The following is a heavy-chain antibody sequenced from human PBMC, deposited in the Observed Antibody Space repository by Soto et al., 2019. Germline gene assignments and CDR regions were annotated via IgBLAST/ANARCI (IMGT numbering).Heavy chain of an antibody. CDR2: INAGNGNT. V-gene: IGHV1-3*01. CDR1: GYTFTSYA. CDR3: ARGGNYYDSSGYYYDPHFDY. J-gene: IGHJ4*02. D-gene: IGHD3-22*01. Sequence: ASVKVSCKASGYTFTSYAMHWVRQAPGQRLEWMGWINAGNGNTKYSQKFQGRVTITRDTSASTAYMELSSLRSEDTAVYYCARGGNYYDSSGYYYDPHFDYWGQGTLVTVSS.